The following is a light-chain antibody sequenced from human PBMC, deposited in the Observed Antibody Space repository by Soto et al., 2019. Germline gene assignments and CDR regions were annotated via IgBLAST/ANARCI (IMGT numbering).Light chain of an antibody. J-gene: IGKJ1*01. CDR3: QQYGSSPRT. CDR2: GAS. CDR1: QSVSSTY. Sequence: EIVLTQSPATLSLSPGERATLSCRASQSVSSTYLAWCQQKPGQAPRLLIYGASSRATGIPDRFSGSGSGTDFTLTISRLEPEDFAVYYCQQYGSSPRTFGQGTKGDIK. V-gene: IGKV3-20*01.